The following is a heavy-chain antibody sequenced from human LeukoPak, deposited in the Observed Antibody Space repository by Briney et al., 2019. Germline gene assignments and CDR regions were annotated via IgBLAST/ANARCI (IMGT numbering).Heavy chain of an antibody. CDR3: ARVDCSSTSCYSVWGFYYFDY. J-gene: IGHJ4*02. CDR2: ISSSGSTI. D-gene: IGHD2-2*01. CDR1: GFTFSDYY. V-gene: IGHV3-11*01. Sequence: PGGSLRLSCAASGFTFSDYYMSWIRQAPGKGLEWVSYISSSGSTIYYADSVKGRFTISRDNAKNSLYLQMNSLRAEDTAVYYCARVDCSSTSCYSVWGFYYFDYWGQGTLVTVS.